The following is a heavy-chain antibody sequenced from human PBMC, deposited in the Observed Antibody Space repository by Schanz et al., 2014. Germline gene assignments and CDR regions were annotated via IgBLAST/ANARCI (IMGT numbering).Heavy chain of an antibody. Sequence: QVQMVESGGGVVQPGRSLRLSCAASGFAFSVYGMHWVRQAPGKGPEWVAVIWNNGVTKYYADSVRGRFTISRDRFQNTLYLRMSSLRAEDTAVYYCAKDSTHIDIVLVPTAIDYWGQGTLVTVSS. D-gene: IGHD2-2*01. CDR2: IWNNGVTK. CDR1: GFAFSVYG. V-gene: IGHV3-33*03. J-gene: IGHJ4*02. CDR3: AKDSTHIDIVLVPTAIDY.